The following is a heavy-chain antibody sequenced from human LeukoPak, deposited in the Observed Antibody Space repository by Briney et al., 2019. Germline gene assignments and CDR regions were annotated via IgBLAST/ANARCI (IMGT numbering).Heavy chain of an antibody. CDR2: ISAYNGNT. D-gene: IGHD2-15*01. Sequence: ASVKVSCKASGYTFTSYGISWVRQAPGQGLEWMGWISAYNGNTNYAQKLQGRVTMTTDTSTSTTYMELRSLRSDDTAVYYCARGRGVVVVAARDYDYWGQGTLVTVSS. V-gene: IGHV1-18*01. CDR3: ARGRGVVVVAARDYDY. CDR1: GYTFTSYG. J-gene: IGHJ4*02.